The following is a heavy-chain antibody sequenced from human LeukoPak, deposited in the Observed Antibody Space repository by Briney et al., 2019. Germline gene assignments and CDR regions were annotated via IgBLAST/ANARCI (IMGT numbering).Heavy chain of an antibody. CDR1: GYTFTGYY. CDR3: ARDYSDGYNRRDAFDI. D-gene: IGHD5-18*01. CDR2: INPKSGAT. Sequence: ASVKVSCKASGYTFTGYYMHWVRQAPGQGLEWMGWINPKSGATTYAERFRGRVTMTRDTSFNTVYLELTSLYSDDTAVFYCARDYSDGYNRRDAFDIWGQGTTLIASS. J-gene: IGHJ3*02. V-gene: IGHV1-2*02.